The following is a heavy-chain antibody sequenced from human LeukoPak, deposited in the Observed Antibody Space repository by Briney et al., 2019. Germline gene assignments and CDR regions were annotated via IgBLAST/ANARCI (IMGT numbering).Heavy chain of an antibody. CDR3: ARAVGGPSWHYYDSSGPRFKGAFDI. V-gene: IGHV3-64*01. CDR2: ISSNGGST. CDR1: GFTFSTYA. J-gene: IGHJ3*02. D-gene: IGHD3-22*01. Sequence: PGGSLRLSCAASGFTFSTYAMHWVRQAPGKGLEYVSAISSNGGSTYYANSVKGRFTISRDNSKNTLYLQMGSLRAEDMAVYYCARAVGGPSWHYYDSSGPRFKGAFDIWGQGTMVTVSS.